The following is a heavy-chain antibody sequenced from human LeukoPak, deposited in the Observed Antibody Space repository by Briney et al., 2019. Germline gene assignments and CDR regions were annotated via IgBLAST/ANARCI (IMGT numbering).Heavy chain of an antibody. CDR3: AAGGASAP. J-gene: IGHJ5*02. V-gene: IGHV5-51*01. CDR1: GYSFTNFW. CDR2: ISPGDSGI. Sequence: GESLKISCKGSGYSFTNFWIGWVRQMPGKGLEWVGVISPGDSGIRYSPSFQGQVTISVDKSISTAYLQWSSLKASDSAMYYCAAGGASAPWGQGTLVTVS. D-gene: IGHD3-16*01.